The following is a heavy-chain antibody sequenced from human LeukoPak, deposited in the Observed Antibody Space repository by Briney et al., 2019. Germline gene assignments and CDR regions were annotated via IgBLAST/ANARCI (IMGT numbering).Heavy chain of an antibody. V-gene: IGHV4-59*11. CDR1: GASINTHY. J-gene: IGHJ4*02. Sequence: KASETLSLTCSVSGASINTHYWSWIRQPPGKGLEWIGHSFYTGSTKYNPSLKSRVTISVDRSQNRFSLKLRSVTASDTAVYYCARGTGMVTFGSWGQGTLVAVSS. D-gene: IGHD4-23*01. CDR3: ARGTGMVTFGS. CDR2: SFYTGST.